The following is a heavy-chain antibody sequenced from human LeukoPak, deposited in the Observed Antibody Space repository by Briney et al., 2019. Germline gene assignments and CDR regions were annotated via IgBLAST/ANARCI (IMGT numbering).Heavy chain of an antibody. J-gene: IGHJ4*02. V-gene: IGHV1-69*04. D-gene: IGHD3-22*01. CDR2: IIPILGIA. CDR3: ARDERRALEYYYDSSGLDY. Sequence: PGGSLRLSCAASGGTFSSYAISWVRQAPGQGLEWMGRIIPILGIANYAQKFQGRVTITADKSTSTAYMELSSLRSEDTAVYYCARDERRALEYYYDSSGLDYWGQGTLVTVSS. CDR1: GGTFSSYA.